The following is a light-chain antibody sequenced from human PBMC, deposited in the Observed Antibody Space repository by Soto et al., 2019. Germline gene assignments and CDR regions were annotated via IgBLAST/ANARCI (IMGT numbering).Light chain of an antibody. CDR3: QHCDNYSYT. CDR1: QTISSW. V-gene: IGKV1-5*01. CDR2: DAS. J-gene: IGKJ2*01. Sequence: DLQMTQSPSTLSVSVGDRVTITCRASQTISSWLAWYQQKPGKAPKLLIYDASSLERGVPSPFSGSGSGTEFTLTISGLQADDFANYFCQHCDNYSYTFGQGTKVEIK.